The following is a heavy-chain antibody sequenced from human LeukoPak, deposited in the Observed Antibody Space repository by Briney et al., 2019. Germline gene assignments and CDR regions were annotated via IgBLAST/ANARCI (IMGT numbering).Heavy chain of an antibody. V-gene: IGHV4-34*01. D-gene: IGHD1-26*01. CDR1: GGSFRGYY. J-gene: IGHJ4*02. CDR2: INHSGST. CDR3: ARASGSYSFDY. Sequence: SETLSLTCADYGGSFRGYYWSWIRQPPGKGLEWIGEINHSGSTNYNPSLKSRVTISVDTSKNQFSLKLSSVTAADTAVYYCARASGSYSFDYWGQGTLVTVSS.